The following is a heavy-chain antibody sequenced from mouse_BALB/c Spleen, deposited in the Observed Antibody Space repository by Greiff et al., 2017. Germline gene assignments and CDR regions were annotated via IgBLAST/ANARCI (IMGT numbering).Heavy chain of an antibody. CDR3: AKPKTARATDAMDY. CDR1: GFSLTSYG. V-gene: IGHV2-3*01. Sequence: VKLMESGPGLVAPSQSLSITCTVSGFSLTSYGVSWVRQPPGKGLEWLGVIWGDGSTNYHSALISRLSISKDNSKSQVFLKLNSLQTDDTATYYCAKPKTARATDAMDYWGQGTSVTVSS. D-gene: IGHD3-2*01. J-gene: IGHJ4*01. CDR2: IWGDGST.